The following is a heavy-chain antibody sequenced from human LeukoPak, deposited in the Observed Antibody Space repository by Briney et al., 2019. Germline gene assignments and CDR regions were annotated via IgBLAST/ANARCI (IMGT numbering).Heavy chain of an antibody. V-gene: IGHV3-66*01. CDR2: IYSGGST. D-gene: IGHD5-18*01. J-gene: IGHJ4*02. Sequence: GGSLRLSCAASGFTVSSNYMSWVRQAPGKGLEWVSVIYSGGSTYYADSVKGRFTISRDNSKNTLYLQMNSLRAEDTAVYYCARGVRGYSYGIDYWGQGTLVTVSS. CDR1: GFTVSSNY. CDR3: ARGVRGYSYGIDY.